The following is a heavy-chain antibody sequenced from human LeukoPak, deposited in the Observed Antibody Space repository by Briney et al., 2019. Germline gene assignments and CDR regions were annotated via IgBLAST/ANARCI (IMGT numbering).Heavy chain of an antibody. D-gene: IGHD5-18*01. Sequence: PGGSLRLSCAASGFTFSSYGMSWVRQAPGKGLEWVSAISGSGGSTYYADSVKGRFTISRDNSKNTLYLQMNSLRAEDTAVYYCAREIQLWSYFDYWGQGTLVTVSS. V-gene: IGHV3-23*01. CDR2: ISGSGGST. CDR1: GFTFSSYG. J-gene: IGHJ4*02. CDR3: AREIQLWSYFDY.